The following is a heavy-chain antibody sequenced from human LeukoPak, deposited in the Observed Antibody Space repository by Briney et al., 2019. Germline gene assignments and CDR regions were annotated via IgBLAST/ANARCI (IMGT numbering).Heavy chain of an antibody. CDR1: GGSFSGYY. V-gene: IGHV4-34*01. CDR2: INHSGST. CDR3: GRGLLGNYYGSGSYFDY. J-gene: IGHJ4*02. D-gene: IGHD3-10*01. Sequence: SETLSLTCAVYGGSFSGYYWSWIRQPPGKGLEWIGEINHSGSTNYNPSLKSRVTISVDTSKNQFSLKLSSVTAADTAVYYCGRGLLGNYYGSGSYFDYCGQGTLVSVSS.